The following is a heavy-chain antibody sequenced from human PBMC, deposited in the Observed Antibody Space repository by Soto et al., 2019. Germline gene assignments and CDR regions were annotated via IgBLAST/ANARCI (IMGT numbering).Heavy chain of an antibody. J-gene: IGHJ5*02. D-gene: IGHD1-26*01. CDR1: GYSFTSYG. CDR3: ARVIVGGTNWFDP. Sequence: GASVKVSCKASGYSFTSYGIAWVRQAPGQGLEWMGWISPSNGNTNYAQKLQGRVTMTTDTSTSTAYMELRSLRSDDTAVYYCARVIVGGTNWFDPWGQGTLVSVSS. V-gene: IGHV1-18*01. CDR2: ISPSNGNT.